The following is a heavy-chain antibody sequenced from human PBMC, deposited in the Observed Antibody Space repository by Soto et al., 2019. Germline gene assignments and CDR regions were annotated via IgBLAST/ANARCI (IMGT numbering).Heavy chain of an antibody. CDR3: GPRGAVADPRGY. J-gene: IGHJ4*02. CDR2: INHSGST. V-gene: IGHV4-34*01. Sequence: QVQLQQWGAGLLKPSETLSLTCAVYGGSFSDFYWTWIRQLPGKGLEWIGEINHSGSTNYNPSLKGRVAISVDTSRNQFSLNLRSVTAADTAVYYCGPRGAVADPRGYWGQGTLVTVSS. D-gene: IGHD6-19*01. CDR1: GGSFSDFY.